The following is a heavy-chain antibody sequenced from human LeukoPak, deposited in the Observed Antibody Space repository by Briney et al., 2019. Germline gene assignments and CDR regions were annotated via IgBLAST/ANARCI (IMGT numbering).Heavy chain of an antibody. V-gene: IGHV3-48*03. CDR3: AELGITMIGGV. CDR2: VSSSGSTI. Sequence: GGSLRLSCAASGFTFSSYEMDWVRQAPGKGLEWVSYVSSSGSTIYYADSVKGRFTISRDNAKNSLYLQMNSLRAEGTAVYYCAELGITMIGGVWGKGTTVTISS. D-gene: IGHD3-10*02. CDR1: GFTFSSYE. J-gene: IGHJ6*04.